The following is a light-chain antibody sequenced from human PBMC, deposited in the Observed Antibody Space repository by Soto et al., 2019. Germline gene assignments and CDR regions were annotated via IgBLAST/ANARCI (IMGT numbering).Light chain of an antibody. CDR1: NSNIGSHT. CDR3: SVWDDSLNGWV. CDR2: NNN. V-gene: IGLV1-44*01. Sequence: QSVLTQPPPASGTPGQRVTISCSGSNSNIGSHTVNWYQHLPGTAPKLLMHNNNQRPSGVPDRFSGSRSGTSASLAITGLQSEDEADYYCSVWDDSLNGWVFGGGTKVTVL. J-gene: IGLJ3*02.